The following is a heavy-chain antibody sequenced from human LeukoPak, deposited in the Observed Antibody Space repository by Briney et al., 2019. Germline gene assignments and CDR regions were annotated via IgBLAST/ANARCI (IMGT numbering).Heavy chain of an antibody. D-gene: IGHD3-10*01. J-gene: IGHJ6*02. V-gene: IGHV1-2*02. CDR3: ATSGDSTSYYYYGMDV. CDR1: GYTFTGYY. CDR2: INPNSGGT. Sequence: ASVKVSCKASGYTFTGYYMHWVRQAPGQGLAWMGWINPNSGGTNYAQKFQGRVTMTSDTSISTAYMELSRLRSDDTAVYYCATSGDSTSYYYYGMDVWGQGTTVTVSS.